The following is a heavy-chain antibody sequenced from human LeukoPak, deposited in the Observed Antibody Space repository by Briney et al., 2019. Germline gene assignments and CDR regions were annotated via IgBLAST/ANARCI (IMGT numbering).Heavy chain of an antibody. CDR1: GFSFSTYA. D-gene: IGHD6-19*01. Sequence: GSLRLSCAASGFSFSTYAMTWLRQAPGKGLEWIGYIYYSGSTNYNPSLKSRVTISVDTSKNQFSLKLSSVTAADTAVYYCARGSSNPWLVPHWFDPWGQGTLVTVSS. J-gene: IGHJ5*02. V-gene: IGHV4-59*01. CDR3: ARGSSNPWLVPHWFDP. CDR2: IYYSGST.